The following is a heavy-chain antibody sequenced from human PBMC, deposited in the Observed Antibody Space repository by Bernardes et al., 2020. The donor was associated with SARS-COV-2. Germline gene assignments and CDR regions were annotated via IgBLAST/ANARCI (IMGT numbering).Heavy chain of an antibody. CDR1: GGTFSSYA. CDR2: IIPIFGTA. V-gene: IGHV1-69*13. Sequence: SVKVSCKASGGTFSSYAISWVRQAPGQGLEWMGGIIPIFGTANYAQKFQGRVTITADESTSTAYMELSSLRSEDAAVYYCARAYSSLAADYYGRDVWGQGTTVTVS. D-gene: IGHD6-6*01. J-gene: IGHJ6*02. CDR3: ARAYSSLAADYYGRDV.